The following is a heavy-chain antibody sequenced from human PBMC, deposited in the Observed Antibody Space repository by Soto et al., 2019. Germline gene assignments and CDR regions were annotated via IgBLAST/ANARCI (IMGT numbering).Heavy chain of an antibody. D-gene: IGHD3-3*01. CDR3: ARDLAVFGVVITDYYGMDV. CDR1: GFTFSSYA. Sequence: PGGSLRLSCAASGFTFSSYAMHWVRQGPGKGLEWVAVISYDGSNKYSPDSVKGRFTISRDNSKNTLYLQMNSLRAEDTAVYYCARDLAVFGVVITDYYGMDVWGQGTTVTVSS. CDR2: ISYDGSNK. V-gene: IGHV3-30-3*01. J-gene: IGHJ6*02.